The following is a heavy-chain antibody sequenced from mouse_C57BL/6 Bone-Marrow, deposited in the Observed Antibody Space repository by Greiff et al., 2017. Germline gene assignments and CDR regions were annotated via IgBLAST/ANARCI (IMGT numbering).Heavy chain of an antibody. CDR1: GYTFTDYE. CDR3: TRAGGNYRGGAMDS. J-gene: IGHJ4*01. D-gene: IGHD2-1*01. CDR2: IDPETGGT. V-gene: IGHV1-15*01. Sequence: QVQLQQSGAELVRPGASVTLSCKASGYTFTDYEMHWVKQTPVHGLEWIGAIDPETGGTAYNQKFKGKAILPADKSSRPAYMGLRSLTSEDSAVYYCTRAGGNYRGGAMDSWGQGTSVTVSS.